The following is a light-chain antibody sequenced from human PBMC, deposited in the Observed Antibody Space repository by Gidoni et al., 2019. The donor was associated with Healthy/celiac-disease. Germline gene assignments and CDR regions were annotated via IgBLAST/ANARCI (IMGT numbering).Light chain of an antibody. V-gene: IGKV3-20*01. CDR3: KQYGRSPRT. CDR1: QSASSSY. J-gene: IGKJ1*01. Sequence: EIVLTQPPATLSLPPEERATLPSRPSQSASSSYLAWYQQKPGQAPRLLIYGASSRATGIPDRFSGSGSGTDFTLTISRVEPEDFAVYYCKQYGRSPRTFGQGTKVEIK. CDR2: GAS.